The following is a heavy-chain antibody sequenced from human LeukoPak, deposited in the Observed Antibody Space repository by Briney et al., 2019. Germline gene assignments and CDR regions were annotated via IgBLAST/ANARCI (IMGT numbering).Heavy chain of an antibody. Sequence: SETLSLTCTVSGGSISSYYWSWIRQPPGKGLEWIGYIYYSGSTNYNPSLKSRVTISVDTSKNQFSLKLSSVTAADTAVYYCARVSRVRGVIITSLYYYYMDVWGKGTTDTISS. D-gene: IGHD3-10*01. CDR2: IYYSGST. CDR1: GGSISSYY. CDR3: ARVSRVRGVIITSLYYYYMDV. V-gene: IGHV4-59*01. J-gene: IGHJ6*03.